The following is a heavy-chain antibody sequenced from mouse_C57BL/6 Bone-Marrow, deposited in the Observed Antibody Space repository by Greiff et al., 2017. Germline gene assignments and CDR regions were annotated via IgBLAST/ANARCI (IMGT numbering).Heavy chain of an antibody. CDR1: GFNIKDDY. Sequence: EVQLQQSGAELVRPGASVKLSCTASGFNIKDDYMHWVKQRPEQGLEWIGWIDPENGDTEYASKFQGKATITADTSSNTAYLQLSSLTSEDTAVYYCTVFYYDYSYYFDYWGQGTTLTGSS. CDR3: TVFYYDYSYYFDY. J-gene: IGHJ2*01. D-gene: IGHD2-4*01. V-gene: IGHV14-4*01. CDR2: IDPENGDT.